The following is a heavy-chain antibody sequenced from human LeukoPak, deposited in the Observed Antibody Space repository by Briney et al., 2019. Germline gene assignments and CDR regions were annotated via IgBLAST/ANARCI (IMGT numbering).Heavy chain of an antibody. V-gene: IGHV3-23*01. J-gene: IGHJ5*02. D-gene: IGHD5-18*01. CDR1: GFTFSSYA. CDR3: AKGAYSYVLNNWFDP. Sequence: GGSLRLSCAASGFTFSSYAMSWVRQAPGKGVKCVSAISGSGDSTYYADSVKCRFTISRDNSKNTLYLQMNSLRAEDTAVYYCAKGAYSYVLNNWFDPWGQGTLVTVSS. CDR2: ISGSGDST.